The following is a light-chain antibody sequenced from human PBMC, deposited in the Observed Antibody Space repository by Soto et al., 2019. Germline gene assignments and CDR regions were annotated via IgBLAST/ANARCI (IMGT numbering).Light chain of an antibody. J-gene: IGKJ1*01. V-gene: IGKV1-5*03. CDR2: KAS. CDR1: QSISSW. Sequence: DIQMTQSPSTLSASVGDRVTITCRASQSISSWLAWYQQKPGKAPKLLIYKASSLESGVPSRFSGSGAGTEFTLTISSLQPDDFATYYCHQYDSYSTFGQGTKVDIK. CDR3: HQYDSYST.